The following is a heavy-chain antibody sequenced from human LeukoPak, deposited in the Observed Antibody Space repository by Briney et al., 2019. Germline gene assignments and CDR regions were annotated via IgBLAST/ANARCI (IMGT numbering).Heavy chain of an antibody. J-gene: IGHJ6*02. CDR2: IYSGGTT. V-gene: IGHV3-66*01. CDR3: ARFLSYYYGLDV. CDR1: GFTVSSNY. Sequence: AGGSLRLSCAASGFTVSSNYMSWVRQAPGKGLEWVSVIYSGGTTNYADSVKGRFTISRDNSKNTLYLQVNSLRAEDTAIYFCARFLSYYYGLDVWGQGTTVTVSS.